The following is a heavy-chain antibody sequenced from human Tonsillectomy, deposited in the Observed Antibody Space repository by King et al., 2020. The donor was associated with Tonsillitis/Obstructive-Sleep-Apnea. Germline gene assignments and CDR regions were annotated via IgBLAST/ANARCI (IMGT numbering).Heavy chain of an antibody. D-gene: IGHD1-14*01. J-gene: IGHJ4*02. CDR2: ISSRSNYI. V-gene: IGHV3-21*01. Sequence: VQLVESGGGLVKPGGSLRLSCAASGFSFSTYSMNWVRQTPGKGLEWVSSISSRSNYIEYADSVKGRFTSSRDNAKRSLYLKMNRLTADDTAVYYCARDPHAGSFVASWARGTLVTVSS. CDR3: ARDPHAGSFVAS. CDR1: GFSFSTYS.